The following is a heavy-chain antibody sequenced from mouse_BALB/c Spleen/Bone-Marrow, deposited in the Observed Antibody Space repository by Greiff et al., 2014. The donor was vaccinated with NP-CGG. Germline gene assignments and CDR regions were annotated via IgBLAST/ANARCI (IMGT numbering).Heavy chain of an antibody. CDR3: ARGLPLDF. CDR2: ILPGSGTT. J-gene: IGHJ2*01. Sequence: VKLMESGAELMEPGASVKISCKATGYTFSNYWIEWVKQRPGHGLEWIGEILPGSGTTNYNEKFDDKATFTADTSSNTAYMQLSSLTSEDSAVYYCARGLPLDFWGQGTTLTVSS. CDR1: GYTFSNYW. D-gene: IGHD2-4*01. V-gene: IGHV1-9*01.